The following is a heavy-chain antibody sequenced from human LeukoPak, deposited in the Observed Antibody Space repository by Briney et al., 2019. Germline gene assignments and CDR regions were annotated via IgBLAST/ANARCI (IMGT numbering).Heavy chain of an antibody. CDR1: GYTFTSYA. D-gene: IGHD2-15*01. V-gene: IGHV1-3*01. CDR2: INVGNDNT. J-gene: IGHJ5*02. Sequence: GASVEVSCKASGYTFTSYAMHWVRQAPGQRLEWMGWINVGNDNTKYSQKFQGRVTITRDTSASTAYMELSSLRSEDTAVYYCARDLGYCTGGTCYPNWFDPWGQGTLVTVSS. CDR3: ARDLGYCTGGTCYPNWFDP.